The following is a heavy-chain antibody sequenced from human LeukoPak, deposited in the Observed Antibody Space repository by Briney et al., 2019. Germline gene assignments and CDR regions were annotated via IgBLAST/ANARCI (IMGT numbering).Heavy chain of an antibody. Sequence: GRSLRLSCAASGFTFSSYAMHWVRQAPGKGLEWVAVISYDGSNKYYADSVKGRFTISRDNAKNSLYLQMNSLRAEDTAVYYCARDLTYYYDSSGYYFPDAFDIWGQGTMVTVSS. D-gene: IGHD3-22*01. CDR2: ISYDGSNK. CDR3: ARDLTYYYDSSGYYFPDAFDI. CDR1: GFTFSSYA. J-gene: IGHJ3*02. V-gene: IGHV3-30-3*01.